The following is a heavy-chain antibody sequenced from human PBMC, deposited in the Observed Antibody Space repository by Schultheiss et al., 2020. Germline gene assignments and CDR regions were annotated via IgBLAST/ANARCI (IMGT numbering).Heavy chain of an antibody. J-gene: IGHJ6*02. V-gene: IGHV1-2*04. Sequence: ASVKVSCKASGYTFTGYYMHWVRQAPGQGLEWMGWINPNSGGTNYAQKFQGWVTMTRDTSISTAYMELSRLRSDDTAVYYCARDQGSSWTFYYYYGMDVWGQGTTVNVYS. CDR1: GYTFTGYY. D-gene: IGHD6-13*01. CDR2: INPNSGGT. CDR3: ARDQGSSWTFYYYYGMDV.